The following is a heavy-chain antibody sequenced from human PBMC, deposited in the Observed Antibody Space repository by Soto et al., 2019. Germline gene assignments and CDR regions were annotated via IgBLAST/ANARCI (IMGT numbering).Heavy chain of an antibody. V-gene: IGHV3-33*01. Sequence: GGSLRLSCAASGFTFSSYGMHWVRQAPGKGLEWVAVIWYDGSNKYYADSVKGRFTISRDNSKNTLYLQMNSLRAEDTAVYYCARERGGGSSGWYAFDIWGQGTIVTVS. CDR1: GFTFSSYG. CDR3: ARERGGGSSGWYAFDI. D-gene: IGHD6-19*01. J-gene: IGHJ3*02. CDR2: IWYDGSNK.